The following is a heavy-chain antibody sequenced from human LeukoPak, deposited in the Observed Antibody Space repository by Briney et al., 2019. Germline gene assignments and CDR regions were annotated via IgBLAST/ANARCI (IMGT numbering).Heavy chain of an antibody. D-gene: IGHD3-22*01. CDR3: ASLSYYDLSGYFY. CDR1: GYPFIGNY. J-gene: IGHJ4*02. Sequence: ASVKVSCTASGYPFIGNYIHWVRQAPGQGLEWMGWINPNSGGTQYSQKFQGRVTLTRDTSITTGYMELSGLTSDDTAVYYCASLSYYDLSGYFYWGQGTLVTVSS. CDR2: INPNSGGT. V-gene: IGHV1-2*02.